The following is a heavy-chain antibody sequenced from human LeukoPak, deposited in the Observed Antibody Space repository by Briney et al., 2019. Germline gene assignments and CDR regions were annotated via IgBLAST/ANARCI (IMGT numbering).Heavy chain of an antibody. CDR2: IWYDRTSK. J-gene: IGHJ4*02. Sequence: GGSLRLSCAASGFSLSAYGVHWVRQAPGKGLEWVAVIWYDRTSKDYADSVKGRFTFSRDNSKNTLYLQMNSLTVEDTAVYYCARSQSSSFIDYWGQGTLVTVSS. V-gene: IGHV3-33*01. D-gene: IGHD6-13*01. CDR3: ARSQSSSFIDY. CDR1: GFSLSAYG.